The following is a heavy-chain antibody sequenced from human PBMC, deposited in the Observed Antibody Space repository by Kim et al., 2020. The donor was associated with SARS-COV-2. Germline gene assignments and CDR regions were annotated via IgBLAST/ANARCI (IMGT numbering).Heavy chain of an antibody. Sequence: SSNPSLSSRVTLSVDTSKTQCSLKLSSVTAADTAVYYCARSDRHGDYFDYWGQGTLVTVSS. V-gene: IGHV4-30-2*04. CDR3: ARSDRHGDYFDY. D-gene: IGHD4-17*01. J-gene: IGHJ4*02.